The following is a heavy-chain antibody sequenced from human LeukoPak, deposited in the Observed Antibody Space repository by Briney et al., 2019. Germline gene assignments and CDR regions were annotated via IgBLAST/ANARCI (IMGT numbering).Heavy chain of an antibody. D-gene: IGHD2-2*03. CDR3: AREIYGYCSRTSCYGMDV. Sequence: GRSLRLSCAASGFTFSSYAMHWVRQAPGKGLEWVAVISYDGSNKYYADSVKGRFTISRDNSKNTLYLQMNSLRAEDTAVYYCAREIYGYCSRTSCYGMDVWGQGTTVTVSS. J-gene: IGHJ6*02. CDR1: GFTFSSYA. V-gene: IGHV3-30-3*01. CDR2: ISYDGSNK.